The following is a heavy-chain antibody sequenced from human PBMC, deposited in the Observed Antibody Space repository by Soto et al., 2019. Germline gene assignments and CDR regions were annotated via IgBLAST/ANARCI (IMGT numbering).Heavy chain of an antibody. CDR3: AKDRLAGGFDY. J-gene: IGHJ4*02. V-gene: IGHV3-23*01. CDR2: VSATAGTT. CDR1: GFTFSNDC. D-gene: IGHD3-16*01. Sequence: GGSLILSWAASGFTFSNDCMSWVRQAPGKGLEWVSLVSATAGTTYYADSVKGRFTISRDNSRNTVYLQMNSLRADDTAVYYCAKDRLAGGFDYWGQGTLVTVSS.